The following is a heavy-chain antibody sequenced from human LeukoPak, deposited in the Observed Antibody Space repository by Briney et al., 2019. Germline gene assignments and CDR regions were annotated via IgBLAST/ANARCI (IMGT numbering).Heavy chain of an antibody. CDR3: AKKGTGSYSEFEY. CDR1: GFTVSSNY. D-gene: IGHD1-26*01. CDR2: IYSGGST. J-gene: IGHJ4*02. Sequence: GGSLRLSCAASGFTVSSNYMSWVRQAPGKGLEWVSVIYSGGSTYYADSVKGRFTISRDDSRNTLYLQVSSLRAEDTAVYFCAKKGTGSYSEFEYWGQGTLVSVS. V-gene: IGHV3-53*01.